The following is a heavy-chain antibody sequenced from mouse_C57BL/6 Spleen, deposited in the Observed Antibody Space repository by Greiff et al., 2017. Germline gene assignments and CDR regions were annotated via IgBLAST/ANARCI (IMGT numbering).Heavy chain of an antibody. V-gene: IGHV1-69*01. CDR3: ARDGGKAMDY. CDR2: IDPSDSYT. CDR1: GYTFTSYW. D-gene: IGHD2-1*01. J-gene: IGHJ4*01. Sequence: QVQLKQPGAELVMPGASVKLSCKASGYTFTSYWMHWVKQRPGQGLEWIGEIDPSDSYTNYNQKFKGKSTLTVDKSSSTAYMQLSSLTSEDSAVYYCARDGGKAMDYWGQGTSVTVSS.